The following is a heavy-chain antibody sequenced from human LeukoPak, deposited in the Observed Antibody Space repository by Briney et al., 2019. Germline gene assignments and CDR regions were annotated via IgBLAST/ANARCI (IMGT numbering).Heavy chain of an antibody. Sequence: PGRSLRPSCAASGFTFSSYAMSWVRQAPGKGLEWVSAIIGSGGSTYYADSVKGRFTTSRDNSKNTLYLQMNSLRAEDTAVYYCANLATKGFDYWGQGTLVTVSS. V-gene: IGHV3-23*01. D-gene: IGHD5-12*01. CDR3: ANLATKGFDY. CDR2: IIGSGGST. CDR1: GFTFSSYA. J-gene: IGHJ4*02.